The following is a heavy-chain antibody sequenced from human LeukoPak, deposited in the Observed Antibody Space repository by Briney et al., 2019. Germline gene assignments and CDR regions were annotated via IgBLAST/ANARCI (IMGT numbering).Heavy chain of an antibody. J-gene: IGHJ3*02. D-gene: IGHD6-19*01. V-gene: IGHV3-23*01. Sequence: GGSLRLSCAASGFTFSSYAMSWVRQAPGKGLEWVSAISGSGGSTYYADSVKGRFTISRDNSKHTLYLQMNTLRAEDTAVYYCAKVQGWLVSHRSGAFDIWGQGTMVTVSS. CDR2: ISGSGGST. CDR1: GFTFSSYA. CDR3: AKVQGWLVSHRSGAFDI.